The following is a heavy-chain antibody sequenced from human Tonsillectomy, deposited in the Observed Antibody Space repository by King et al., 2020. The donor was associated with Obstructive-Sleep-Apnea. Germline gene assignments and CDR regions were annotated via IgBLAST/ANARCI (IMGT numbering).Heavy chain of an antibody. CDR3: GRDRAVSSYGMDV. Sequence: QLVQSGAEVKELGASVIVSCKASGYSFTGSYIHWVRQAPGQGLEWMGWINPKGGAANYAQNYQGRVTMTRDTSISTAYMEWSRLRSDDTAVYYCGRDRAVSSYGMDVWGQGTTVTVSS. CDR1: GYSFTGSY. J-gene: IGHJ6*02. V-gene: IGHV1-2*02. CDR2: INPKGGAA. D-gene: IGHD2-8*01.